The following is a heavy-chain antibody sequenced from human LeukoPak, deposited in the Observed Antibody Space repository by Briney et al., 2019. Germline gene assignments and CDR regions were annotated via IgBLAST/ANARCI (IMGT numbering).Heavy chain of an antibody. CDR1: GFTFSSYA. V-gene: IGHV3-30-3*01. J-gene: IGHJ4*02. CDR2: ISYDGSNK. Sequence: GGSLRLYCAASGFTFSSYAMHWVRQAPGKGLEWVAVISYDGSNKYYADSVKGRFTISRDNSKNTLYLQMNSLRAEDTAVYYCARESTQYSSTSLDYWGQGTLVTVSS. D-gene: IGHD6-13*01. CDR3: ARESTQYSSTSLDY.